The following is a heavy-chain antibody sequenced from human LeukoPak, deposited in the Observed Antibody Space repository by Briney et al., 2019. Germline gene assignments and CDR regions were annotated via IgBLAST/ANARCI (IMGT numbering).Heavy chain of an antibody. CDR1: GGTFSSYA. CDR3: ARDGDTRVYCSSTSCPTNYYYYMDV. J-gene: IGHJ6*03. CDR2: IIPIFGTA. V-gene: IGHV1-69*06. D-gene: IGHD2-2*01. Sequence: ASVKVSCKASGGTFSSYAISWVRQAPGQGLEWMGGIIPIFGTANYAQKFQGRVTITADKSTSTAYMELSSLRSEDTAVYYCARDGDTRVYCSSTSCPTNYYYYMDVWGKGTTVTVSS.